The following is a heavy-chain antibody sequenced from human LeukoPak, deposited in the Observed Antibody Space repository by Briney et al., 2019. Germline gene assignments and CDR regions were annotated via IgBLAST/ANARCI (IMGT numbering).Heavy chain of an antibody. CDR1: GYTLTELS. V-gene: IGHV1-24*01. CDR3: ATVARPDRGYYYYYMDV. Sequence: GASVKVSCKVSGYTLTELSMHWVRQAPGTGLEWLGGFDPEDGETIYAQKFQGRVTMTEDTSTDTAYMELSSLRSEDTAVYYCATVARPDRGYYYYYMDVWGKGTTVTVSS. J-gene: IGHJ6*03. CDR2: FDPEDGET. D-gene: IGHD6-6*01.